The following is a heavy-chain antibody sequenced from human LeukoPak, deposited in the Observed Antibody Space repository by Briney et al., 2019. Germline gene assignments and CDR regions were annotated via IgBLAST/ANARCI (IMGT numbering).Heavy chain of an antibody. Sequence: PGGSLRLSCAASGFTFSSYWMSWVRQAPGKGLEWVANIKQDGSEKYYVDSVKGRFTISRDNAKNSLYLQMNSLRAEDTAVYYCARPGWIDSSSSPYAFDIWGQGTMVTVSS. V-gene: IGHV3-7*01. CDR2: IKQDGSEK. CDR3: ARPGWIDSSSSPYAFDI. J-gene: IGHJ3*02. D-gene: IGHD6-13*01. CDR1: GFTFSSYW.